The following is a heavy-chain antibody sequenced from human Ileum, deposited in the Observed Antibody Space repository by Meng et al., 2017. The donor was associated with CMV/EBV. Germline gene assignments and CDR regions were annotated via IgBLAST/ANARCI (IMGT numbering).Heavy chain of an antibody. J-gene: IGHJ4*02. Sequence: GGSLRLSCAASGFTFSSYAMSWVRQAPGKGLEWVSAISGSGGSTYYADSVKGRFTISRDNSKNTLYLQMNSLRAKDTAVYYCATTILSGSYFDYWGQGTLVTVSS. CDR2: ISGSGGST. CDR3: ATTILSGSYFDY. CDR1: GFTFSSYA. D-gene: IGHD1-26*01. V-gene: IGHV3-23*01.